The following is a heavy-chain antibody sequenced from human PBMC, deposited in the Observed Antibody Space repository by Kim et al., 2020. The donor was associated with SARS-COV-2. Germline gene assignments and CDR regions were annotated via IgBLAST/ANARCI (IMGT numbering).Heavy chain of an antibody. CDR1: GFTFSSYG. J-gene: IGHJ6*01. V-gene: IGHV3-30*18. D-gene: IGHD3-10*01. CDR3: AKEQLLWFGEVSYGMD. Sequence: GGSLRLSCAASGFTFSSYGMHWVRQAPGKGLEWVAVISYDGSNKYYADSVKGRFTISRDNSKNTLYLQMNSLRAEDTAVYYCAKEQLLWFGEVSYGMD. CDR2: ISYDGSNK.